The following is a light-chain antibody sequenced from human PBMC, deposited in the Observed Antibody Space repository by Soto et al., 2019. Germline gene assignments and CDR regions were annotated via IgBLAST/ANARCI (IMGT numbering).Light chain of an antibody. V-gene: IGLV7-46*01. J-gene: IGLJ1*01. Sequence: QAVLTQEPSLTVSPGGTVTLTCGSSTGDVTSGHHRSWFQQKPGQAPTTLIYDTSNRPSWTPARFSGSLLGCTPALTPSGAEPEDEAEYYCLLCCNGPYVFGPGTKVTVL. CDR2: DTS. CDR3: LLCCNGPYV. CDR1: TGDVTSGHH.